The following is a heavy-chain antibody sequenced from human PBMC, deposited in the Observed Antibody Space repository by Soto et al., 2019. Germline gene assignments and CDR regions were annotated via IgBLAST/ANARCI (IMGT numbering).Heavy chain of an antibody. D-gene: IGHD3-10*01. CDR3: ASLPSVTNWFGEGWFDP. CDR1: GFTFSSYE. Sequence: GSLRLSCAASGFTFSSYEMNWVRQAPGKGLEWVSYISSSGSTIYYADSVKGRFTISRDNAKNSLYLQMNSLRAEDTAVYYCASLPSVTNWFGEGWFDPWGQGTLVTVSS. CDR2: ISSSGSTI. J-gene: IGHJ5*02. V-gene: IGHV3-48*03.